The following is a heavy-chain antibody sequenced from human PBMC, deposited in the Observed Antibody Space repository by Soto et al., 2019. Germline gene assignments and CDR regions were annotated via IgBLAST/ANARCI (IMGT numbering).Heavy chain of an antibody. Sequence: ASVKVSCKASGGTFNSYDINWVRQAPGQGLEWMGGIIPIVETPKYAQKFQGRVTITADESTNTAYMELSSLRSEDTAMYYCARLSRPNYYDTSGFFKDNWFDPWGQGTLVTVSS. CDR2: IIPIVETP. J-gene: IGHJ5*02. D-gene: IGHD3-22*01. V-gene: IGHV1-69*13. CDR3: ARLSRPNYYDTSGFFKDNWFDP. CDR1: GGTFNSYD.